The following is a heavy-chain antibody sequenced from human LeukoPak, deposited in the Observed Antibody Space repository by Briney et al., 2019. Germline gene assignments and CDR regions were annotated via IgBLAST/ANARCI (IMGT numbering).Heavy chain of an antibody. J-gene: IGHJ3*02. V-gene: IGHV1-46*01. Sequence: ASAKVSCKASGYTFTSYDINWVRQAPGQGLEWMGIINPSGGSTSYAQKFQGRVTMTRDTSTSTVYMELSSLRSEDTAVYYCARLYDPVDIWGQGTMVTVSS. CDR2: INPSGGST. CDR1: GYTFTSYD. CDR3: ARLYDPVDI. D-gene: IGHD3-16*02.